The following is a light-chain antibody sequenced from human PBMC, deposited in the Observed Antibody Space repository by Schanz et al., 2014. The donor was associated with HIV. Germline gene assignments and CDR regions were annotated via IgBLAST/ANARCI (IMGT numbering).Light chain of an antibody. J-gene: IGLJ3*02. CDR1: SSSIGAGYD. CDR2: GNT. V-gene: IGLV1-40*01. Sequence: QSVLTQPPSVSGAPGQRVTISCAGSSSSIGAGYDVHWYQQLPGTAPKLLIYGNTNRPSGVPDRFSGSKSGTSASLAITGLQADDEADYYCQSWDSSLSGSKVFGGGTKLTVL. CDR3: QSWDSSLSGSKV.